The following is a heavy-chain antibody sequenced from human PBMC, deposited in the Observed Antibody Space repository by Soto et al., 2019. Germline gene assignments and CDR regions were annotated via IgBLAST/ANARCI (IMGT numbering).Heavy chain of an antibody. CDR1: GGSFSGYY. V-gene: IGHV4-34*01. D-gene: IGHD4-17*01. CDR2: INHSGST. J-gene: IGHJ4*02. CDR3: ETEMTTVTHWDY. Sequence: PSETLSLTCAVYGGSFSGYYWSWIRQPPGKGLEWIGEINHSGSTNYNPSLKSRVTISVDTSKNQFSLKLSSVTAADTAVYYCETEMTTVTHWDYWGQGTLVTVS.